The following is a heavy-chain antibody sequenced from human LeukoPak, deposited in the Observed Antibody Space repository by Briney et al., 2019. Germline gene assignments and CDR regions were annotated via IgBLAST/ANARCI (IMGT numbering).Heavy chain of an antibody. D-gene: IGHD6-13*01. Sequence: SETLSLTCTVSGGSISSYYWSWIRQPPGKGLEWIGYIYYSGSTNYNPSLKSRVTISVETSKNEFSLKLRSVTAADTAVYHCARVTGYRIEDYFDYWGQGTLVTVSS. J-gene: IGHJ4*02. CDR1: GGSISSYY. CDR3: ARVTGYRIEDYFDY. CDR2: IYYSGST. V-gene: IGHV4-59*01.